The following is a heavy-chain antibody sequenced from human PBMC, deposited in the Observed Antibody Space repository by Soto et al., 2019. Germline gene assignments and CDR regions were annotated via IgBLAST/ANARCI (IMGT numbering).Heavy chain of an antibody. Sequence: GGSLRLSCAASGFTFSSYAMSWVRQAPGKGLEWVSAISGSGGSTYYADSVKGRFTTSRDNSKNTLYLQMNSLRAEDTAVYYCAKAITTGEYYYYYYMDVWGKGTTVTVSS. V-gene: IGHV3-23*01. CDR3: AKAITTGEYYYYYYMDV. CDR2: ISGSGGST. CDR1: GFTFSSYA. D-gene: IGHD4-17*01. J-gene: IGHJ6*03.